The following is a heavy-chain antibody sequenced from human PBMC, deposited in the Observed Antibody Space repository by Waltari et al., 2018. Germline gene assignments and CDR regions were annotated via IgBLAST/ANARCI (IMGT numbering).Heavy chain of an antibody. V-gene: IGHV3-21*01. CDR2: ISTSGSYL. J-gene: IGHJ6*02. D-gene: IGHD1-26*01. CDR1: GFTFRRYA. CDR3: ARDEFVTWIVGPNVQDYV. Sequence: EVQLVESGGGLVRPGGSLRLSCAASGFTFRRYALHWGRQAPGKGLEWVSSISTSGSYLYYADSVKGRFTISRDNAKNSVYLQMRSLRAEDTAVYYCARDEFVTWIVGPNVQDYVWGQGTTVTVSS.